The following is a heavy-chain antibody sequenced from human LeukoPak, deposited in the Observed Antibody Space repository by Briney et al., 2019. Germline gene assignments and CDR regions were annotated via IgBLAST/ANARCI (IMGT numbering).Heavy chain of an antibody. CDR1: GYTFTSYA. CDR2: INAGNGNT. V-gene: IGHV1-3*01. Sequence: ASVKVSCKASGYTFTSYAMHWVRQAPGQRLEWMGWINAGNGNTKYSQKFQGRVTITRDTSASTVYMELSSLRSEDTAVYYCARSQNYYGSGARFDPWGQGTLVTVSS. CDR3: ARSQNYYGSGARFDP. J-gene: IGHJ5*02. D-gene: IGHD3-10*01.